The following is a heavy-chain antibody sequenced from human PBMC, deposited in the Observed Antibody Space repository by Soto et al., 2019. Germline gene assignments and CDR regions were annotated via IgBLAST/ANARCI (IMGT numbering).Heavy chain of an antibody. CDR3: ARGGDSSGYYYGLDY. D-gene: IGHD3-22*01. Sequence: GGSLRLSCAAAGFTFSTYGMNWVRQAPGKGPEWVAIIWYDGSNKYYADSVKGRFTISRDNSKNTLYLQMNSLRAEDTAVYYCARGGDSSGYYYGLDYWGQGTLVTVSS. V-gene: IGHV3-33*08. J-gene: IGHJ4*02. CDR1: GFTFSTYG. CDR2: IWYDGSNK.